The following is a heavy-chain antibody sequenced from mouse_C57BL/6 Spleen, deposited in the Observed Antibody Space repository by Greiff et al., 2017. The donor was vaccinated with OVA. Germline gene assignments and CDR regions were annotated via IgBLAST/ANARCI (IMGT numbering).Heavy chain of an antibody. CDR3: ERRGYSKYFDD. D-gene: IGHD2-5*01. V-gene: IGHV1-81*01. CDR2: IYPRSGNT. J-gene: IGHJ2*01. Sequence: QVQLKQSGAELARPGASVKLSCKASGYTFTSYGISWVKQRTGQGLEWIGEIYPRSGNTYYNEKFKGKATLTADKSSSTAYMELRSLTAEDSAVYFGERRGYSKYFDDWGKGTTLTVSS. CDR1: GYTFTSYG.